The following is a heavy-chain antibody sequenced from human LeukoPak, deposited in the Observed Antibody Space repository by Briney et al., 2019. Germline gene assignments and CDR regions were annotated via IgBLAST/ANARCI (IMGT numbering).Heavy chain of an antibody. CDR2: MNPNSGNT. CDR3: ARGEWELLLDY. J-gene: IGHJ4*02. Sequence: ASVIVSCKASGYTFTSYDINWVRQATGQGLEWMGWMNPNSGNTGYAQKFQGRVTITRNTSISTAYMELSSLRSEDTAMYYCARGEWELLLDYWGQGTLVTVSS. D-gene: IGHD1-26*01. CDR1: GYTFTSYD. V-gene: IGHV1-8*03.